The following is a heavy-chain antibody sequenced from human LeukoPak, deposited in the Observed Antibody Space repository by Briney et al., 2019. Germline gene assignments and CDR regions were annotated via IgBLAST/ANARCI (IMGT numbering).Heavy chain of an antibody. CDR1: GYTFSGYY. CDR3: ARGLENFDY. CDR2: INPNSGGT. V-gene: IGHV1-2*06. D-gene: IGHD1-1*01. J-gene: IGHJ4*02. Sequence: ASVKVSCKASGYTFSGYYMHWVRQAPGQGLEWMGRINPNSGGTNYSQKFQGRVTMTRDTSISTTYMELRRVRFDDTAVHYCARGLENFDYWGQGTLVSVSS.